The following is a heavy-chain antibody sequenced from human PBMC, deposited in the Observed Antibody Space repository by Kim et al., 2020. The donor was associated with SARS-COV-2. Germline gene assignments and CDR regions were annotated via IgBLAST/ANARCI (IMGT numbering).Heavy chain of an antibody. CDR2: ISSDGSHK. J-gene: IGHJ6*01. CDR3: VWSGYSLYGDHYYRID. Sequence: GGSLRLSCAAPGFTFSNFAMHGVRQAPGKGLEWVAIISSDGSHKYYGDSVKGRFTVSRDNSKNPPYLQMSSLRAEDTAMYYCVWSGYSLYGDHYYRID. CDR1: GFTFSNFA. D-gene: IGHD3-3*01. V-gene: IGHV3-30*03.